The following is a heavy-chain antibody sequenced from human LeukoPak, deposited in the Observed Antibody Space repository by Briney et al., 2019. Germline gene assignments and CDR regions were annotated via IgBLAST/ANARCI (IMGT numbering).Heavy chain of an antibody. CDR2: ISSSSSYI. D-gene: IGHD3-22*01. J-gene: IGHJ4*02. CDR1: GFTFSSYS. V-gene: IGHV3-21*01. Sequence: GGSLRLSCAASGFTFSSYSMNWVRQALGKGLEWVSSISSSSSYIYYADSVKGRFTISRDNAKNSLYLQMNSLRAEDTAVYYCARDAYDSSGLDYWGQGTLVTVSS. CDR3: ARDAYDSSGLDY.